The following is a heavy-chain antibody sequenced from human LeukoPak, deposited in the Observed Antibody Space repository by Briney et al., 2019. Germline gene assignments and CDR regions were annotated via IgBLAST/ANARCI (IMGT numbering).Heavy chain of an antibody. J-gene: IGHJ6*03. Sequence: SQTLSLTCAISGDSVSSNSAAWNWIRQSPSRGLEWLGRTYYRSKWYNDYTVSVKSRITINPDTSKNQFSLHLNPVTPEDTAVYYCARAPGKSMVRGVIIRYYMDVWGTGTTVTISS. CDR2: TYYRSKWYN. CDR1: GDSVSSNSAA. CDR3: ARAPGKSMVRGVIIRYYMDV. D-gene: IGHD3-10*01. V-gene: IGHV6-1*01.